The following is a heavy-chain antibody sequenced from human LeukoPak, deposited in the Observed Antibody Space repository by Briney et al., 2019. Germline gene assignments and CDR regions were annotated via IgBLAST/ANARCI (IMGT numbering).Heavy chain of an antibody. Sequence: GGSLRLSCAAPGLTFSNYAMSWVRQAPGKGLEWVSGISGSGGSTYYADSVKGRFTISRDNSKNTVYLQMNSLTSDDTAVYYCAIGGTVTPDYWGQGTLVTVSS. CDR3: AIGGTVTPDY. CDR1: GLTFSNYA. D-gene: IGHD4-17*01. V-gene: IGHV3-23*01. J-gene: IGHJ4*02. CDR2: ISGSGGST.